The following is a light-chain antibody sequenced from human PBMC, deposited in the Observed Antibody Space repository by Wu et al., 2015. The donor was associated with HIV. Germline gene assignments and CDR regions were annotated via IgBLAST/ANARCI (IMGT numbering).Light chain of an antibody. CDR3: QQSFSLYT. CDR2: GAS. V-gene: IGKV1-39*01. CDR1: HDIETF. J-gene: IGKJ2*01. Sequence: DIEMTQSPPSLSACVGDRITITCRASHDIETFLNWYQHKPGKAPDLLIRGASSLEIGVPLRFSGSGSGTFSLSLSTVYRLKMLQLYYCQQSFSLYTFGQGTKLEI.